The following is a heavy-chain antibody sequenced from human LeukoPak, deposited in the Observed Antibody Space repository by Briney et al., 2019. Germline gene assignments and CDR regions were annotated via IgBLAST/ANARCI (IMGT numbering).Heavy chain of an antibody. J-gene: IGHJ4*02. D-gene: IGHD5-18*01. CDR3: ARGGGGYSYGFDY. Sequence: GGSLRLSCAASGFTFSSYAMHWVRQAPGKGLEWVAVISYDGSNKYYADSVKGRFAISRDNSRNTVYLQMNSLGAEDTAVYHCARGGGGYSYGFDYWGQGTLVTVSS. V-gene: IGHV3-30*09. CDR1: GFTFSSYA. CDR2: ISYDGSNK.